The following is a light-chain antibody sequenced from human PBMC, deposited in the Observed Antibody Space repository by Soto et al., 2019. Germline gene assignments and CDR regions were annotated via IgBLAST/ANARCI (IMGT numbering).Light chain of an antibody. V-gene: IGLV1-51*02. CDR2: ENN. CDR1: SSDVGGNNY. J-gene: IGLJ1*01. Sequence: QSVLTQPRSVSGSPGQSLTISCTGTSSDVGGNNYVSWYQQLPGTVPKLLIYENNKRPSGIPDRFSGSKSGTSATLGITGLQTGDEADYYCGTWDSSLSAGYVFGTGTKVTVL. CDR3: GTWDSSLSAGYV.